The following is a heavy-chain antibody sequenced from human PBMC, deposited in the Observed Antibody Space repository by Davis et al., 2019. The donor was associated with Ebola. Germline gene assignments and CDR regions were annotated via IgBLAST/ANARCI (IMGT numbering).Heavy chain of an antibody. V-gene: IGHV4-39*07. CDR1: GGSISSGGYY. J-gene: IGHJ6*03. Sequence: PSETLSLTCTVSGGSISSGGYYWGWIRQPPGKGLEWIGSIYYSGSTYYNPSLKSRVTISVDTSKNQFSLKLSSVTAADTAVYYCARARCSGGSCYHKYYYYYMDVWGKGTTVTVSS. CDR2: IYYSGST. D-gene: IGHD2-15*01. CDR3: ARARCSGGSCYHKYYYYYMDV.